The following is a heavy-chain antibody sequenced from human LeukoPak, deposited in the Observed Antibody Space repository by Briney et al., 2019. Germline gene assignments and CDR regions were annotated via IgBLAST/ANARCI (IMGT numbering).Heavy chain of an antibody. V-gene: IGHV1-69*04. CDR3: ARDAGLLGTTTVTTENYFDY. D-gene: IGHD4-17*01. Sequence: GASVKVSCKASGGTFSSYAISWVRQAPGQGLEWMGRIIPILGIANYAQKFQGRVTITADKSTSTAYMELSSLRSEDTAVYYCARDAGLLGTTTVTTENYFDYWGQGTLVTVSS. J-gene: IGHJ4*02. CDR2: IIPILGIA. CDR1: GGTFSSYA.